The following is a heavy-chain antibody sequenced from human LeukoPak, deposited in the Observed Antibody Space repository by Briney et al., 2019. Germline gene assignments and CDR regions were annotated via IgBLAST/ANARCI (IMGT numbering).Heavy chain of an antibody. CDR1: GGSISSGDYY. D-gene: IGHD5-18*01. V-gene: IGHV4-30-4*01. CDR3: ARVSGVQLDTAMVGDY. CDR2: IYYSGGT. J-gene: IGHJ4*02. Sequence: PSQTLSLTCTVSGGSISSGDYYWSWIRQPPGKGLEWIGYIYYSGGTYYNPSLKSRVTISVDTSKNQFSLKLSSVTAADTAVYYCARVSGVQLDTAMVGDYWGQGTLVTVSS.